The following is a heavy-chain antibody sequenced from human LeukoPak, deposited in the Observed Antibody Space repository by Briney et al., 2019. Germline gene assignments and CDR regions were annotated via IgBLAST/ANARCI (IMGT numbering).Heavy chain of an antibody. CDR2: INHSGST. V-gene: IGHV4-34*01. Sequence: SETLSLTCAVYGGSFSGYYWSWIRQPPGKGLEGIGEINHSGSTNYNPSLKSRVTISVDTSKNQFSLKLSSVTAADTAVYYCARGPYYDSSGYYYYFDYWGQGTLVTVSS. J-gene: IGHJ4*02. CDR3: ARGPYYDSSGYYYYFDY. D-gene: IGHD3-22*01. CDR1: GGSFSGYY.